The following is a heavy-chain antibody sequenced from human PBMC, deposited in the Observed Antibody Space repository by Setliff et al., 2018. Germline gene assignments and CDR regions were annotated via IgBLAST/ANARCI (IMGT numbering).Heavy chain of an antibody. Sequence: SETLSLTCAVYGDSFSGHFWTWIRQPPGKGLEWIGDIDQSGSTNYNPSLKSRLTISVDTSKNQFSLSLSSVTAADTAVYYCAGGAIGSRWYVRPWFDPWGQGTLVTVSS. CDR1: GDSFSGHF. CDR2: IDQSGST. CDR3: AGGAIGSRWYVRPWFDP. V-gene: IGHV4-34*01. J-gene: IGHJ5*02. D-gene: IGHD6-13*01.